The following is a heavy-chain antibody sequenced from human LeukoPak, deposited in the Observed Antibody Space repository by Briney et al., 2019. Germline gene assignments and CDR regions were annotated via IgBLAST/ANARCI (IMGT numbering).Heavy chain of an antibody. D-gene: IGHD3-3*01. J-gene: IGHJ4*02. CDR3: ARVSPSDFWSGYYTV. CDR2: IIPIFGTA. Sequence: GASVKVSCKASGGTFSSYAISWVRQAPGQGLEWMGGIIPIFGTANYAQKFQGRVTITADESTSTAYMELSSLRSEDTAVYYCARVSPSDFWSGYYTVWGQGTLVTVSS. V-gene: IGHV1-69*13. CDR1: GGTFSSYA.